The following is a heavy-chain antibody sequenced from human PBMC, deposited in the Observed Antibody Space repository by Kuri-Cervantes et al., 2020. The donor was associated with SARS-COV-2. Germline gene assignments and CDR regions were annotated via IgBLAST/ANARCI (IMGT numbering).Heavy chain of an antibody. CDR2: INPNSGGT. Sequence: ASVKVSCKASGYTFTGYYMHWVRQAPGQGLEWMGWINPNSGGTNYAQKFQGWVTMTRDTSISTAYMELSRLRSDDTAVYYCARDRRIVATISGVYYYYGMDVWGQGTTVTVSS. J-gene: IGHJ6*02. D-gene: IGHD5-12*01. V-gene: IGHV1-2*04. CDR3: ARDRRIVATISGVYYYYGMDV. CDR1: GYTFTGYY.